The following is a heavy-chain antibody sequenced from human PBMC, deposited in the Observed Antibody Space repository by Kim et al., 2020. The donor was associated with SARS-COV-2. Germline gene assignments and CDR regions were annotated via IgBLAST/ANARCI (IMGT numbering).Heavy chain of an antibody. V-gene: IGHV4-59*01. Sequence: SETLSLTCTVSGGSISSYYWSWIRQPPGKGLEWIGYIYYSGSTNYNPSLKSRVTISVDTSKNQFSLKLSSVTAADTAVYYCARSEYSSSWGNWFDPWGQGTLVTVSS. CDR3: ARSEYSSSWGNWFDP. J-gene: IGHJ5*02. D-gene: IGHD6-6*01. CDR2: IYYSGST. CDR1: GGSISSYY.